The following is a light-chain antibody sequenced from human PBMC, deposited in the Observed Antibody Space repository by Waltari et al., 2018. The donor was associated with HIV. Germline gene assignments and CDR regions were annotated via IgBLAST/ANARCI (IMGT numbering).Light chain of an antibody. J-gene: IGKJ2*01. V-gene: IGKV3-15*01. CDR3: QQYNNWQYT. CDR1: ENISDK. CDR2: GAS. Sequence: EILMTQSPAIVSVSPGERVTLSCSASENISDKLVWYQQKPGQAPRLLIYGASTRATGIPARCSGSGSGTEFTLTISSRQSEDFAVYFCQQYNNWQYTFGQGTKLDIK.